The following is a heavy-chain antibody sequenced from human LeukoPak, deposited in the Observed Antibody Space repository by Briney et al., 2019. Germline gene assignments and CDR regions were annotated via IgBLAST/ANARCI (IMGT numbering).Heavy chain of an antibody. CDR3: ARVLYSGSFFDY. CDR2: ISASSNYI. D-gene: IGHD1-26*01. J-gene: IGHJ4*02. CDR1: GFTFSDYS. Sequence: PGGSLRLSCAASGFTFSDYSMNWVRQAPGKGLEWVSSISASSNYIYYADSVKGRFTISRDNAKNSLYLQMSSLRAEDTAVYYCARVLYSGSFFDYWGQGTLVTVSS. V-gene: IGHV3-21*01.